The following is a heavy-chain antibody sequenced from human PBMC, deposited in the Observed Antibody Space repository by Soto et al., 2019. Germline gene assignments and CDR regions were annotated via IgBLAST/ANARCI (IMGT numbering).Heavy chain of an antibody. V-gene: IGHV3-7*01. CDR3: ARSPTLRHYYDSSGSWFDP. Sequence: GGSLRLSCAASGFTFSSYWMSWVRQAPGKGLEWVANIKQDGSEKYYVDSVKGRFTISRDNAKNSLYLQMNSLRAEDTAVYCCARSPTLRHYYDSSGSWFDPWGQGTLVTVSS. CDR2: IKQDGSEK. D-gene: IGHD3-22*01. J-gene: IGHJ5*02. CDR1: GFTFSSYW.